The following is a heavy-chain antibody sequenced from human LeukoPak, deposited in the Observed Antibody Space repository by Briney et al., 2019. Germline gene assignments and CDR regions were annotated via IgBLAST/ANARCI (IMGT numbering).Heavy chain of an antibody. J-gene: IGHJ5*02. CDR3: ARGTRVYKWNLGFDP. Sequence: WASVKVSCKASGGTFSSYGIAWVRQAPGQGLEWMGGIIPFFGTAMYAQKFQGRVTITADKSTSTVYMELSSLRSEDTAVYYCARGTRVYKWNLGFDPWGQGTLVTVSS. V-gene: IGHV1-69*06. CDR1: GGTFSSYG. D-gene: IGHD1-7*01. CDR2: IIPFFGTA.